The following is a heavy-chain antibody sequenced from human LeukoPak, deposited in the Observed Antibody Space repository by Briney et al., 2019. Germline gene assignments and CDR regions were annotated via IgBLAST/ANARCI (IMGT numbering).Heavy chain of an antibody. V-gene: IGHV4-4*09. D-gene: IGHD1-26*01. CDR2: IYTSGST. J-gene: IGHJ6*03. Sequence: SETLSLTCTVSGGSISSYYWSWIRQPPGKGLEWIGYIYTSGSTNYNPSLKSRVTISVDTSKNQFSLKLSSVTAADTAVYYCARQVGGSYYYYMDVWGKGTTVTVSS. CDR3: ARQVGGSYYYYMDV. CDR1: GGSISSYY.